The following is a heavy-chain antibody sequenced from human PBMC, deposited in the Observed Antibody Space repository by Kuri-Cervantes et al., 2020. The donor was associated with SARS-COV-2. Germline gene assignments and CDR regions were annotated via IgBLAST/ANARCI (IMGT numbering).Heavy chain of an antibody. CDR2: IKQDGSEK. J-gene: IGHJ4*02. D-gene: IGHD7-27*01. V-gene: IGHV3-7*01. CDR1: GFTFSSYW. Sequence: GESLKISCAASGFTFSSYWMSWVRQAPGKGLEWVANIKQDGSEKYYVDSVKGRFTISRDNAKNSLYLQMNSLRAEDTAVYYCARDHFTGNWGANDPYFDYWGQGTLVTVSS. CDR3: ARDHFTGNWGANDPYFDY.